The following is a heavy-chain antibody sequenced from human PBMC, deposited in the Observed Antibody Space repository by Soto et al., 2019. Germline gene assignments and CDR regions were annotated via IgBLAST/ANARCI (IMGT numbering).Heavy chain of an antibody. CDR3: ARDFDYFDS. CDR1: GSSFRSGSYY. CDR2: VSHTGRT. D-gene: IGHD3-3*01. V-gene: IGHV4-61*01. J-gene: IGHJ4*02. Sequence: QVQLQESGPGLVKPSETLSLTCTVSGSSFRSGSYYWSWIRQPPGKGLEWIGYVSHTGRTSYNPSLKSRVSISMDTSKNRFSLNLDSVTAADTAVYFCARDFDYFDSWGQGTRVTVSS.